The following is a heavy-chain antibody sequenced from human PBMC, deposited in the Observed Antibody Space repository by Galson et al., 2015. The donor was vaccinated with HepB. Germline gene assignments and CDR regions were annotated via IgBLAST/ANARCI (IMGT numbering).Heavy chain of an antibody. CDR3: ATDGEGGSYPYDY. CDR2: FDPEDGET. V-gene: IGHV1-24*01. J-gene: IGHJ4*02. Sequence: SVKVSCKASGYTFTSYGISWVRQAPGQGLEWMGGFDPEDGETIYAQKFQGRVTMTEDTSTDTAYMDLSSLRSEDTAVYYCATDGEGGSYPYDYWGQGTLVTVSS. CDR1: GYTFTSYG. D-gene: IGHD1-26*01.